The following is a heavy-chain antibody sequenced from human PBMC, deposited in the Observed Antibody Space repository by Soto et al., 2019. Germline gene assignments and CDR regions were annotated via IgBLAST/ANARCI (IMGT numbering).Heavy chain of an antibody. Sequence: GGSLRLSCAASGFTFSSYAMHWVRQATGKGLEWVAVISYDGSNKYYADSVKGRFTISRDNSKNTLYLQMNSLRAEDTAVYYCARDFALSRVLYGMDVWGQGTTVTVSS. J-gene: IGHJ6*02. CDR3: ARDFALSRVLYGMDV. V-gene: IGHV3-30-3*01. CDR2: ISYDGSNK. CDR1: GFTFSSYA. D-gene: IGHD3-16*01.